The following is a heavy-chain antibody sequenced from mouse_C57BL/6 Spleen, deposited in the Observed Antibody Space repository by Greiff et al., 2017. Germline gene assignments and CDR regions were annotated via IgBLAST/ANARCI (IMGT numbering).Heavy chain of an antibody. D-gene: IGHD1-1*01. CDR3: AISSSVGAWFAY. CDR1: GYTFTSYW. V-gene: IGHV1-53*01. Sequence: QVQLKQPGTELVKPGASVKLSCKASGYTFTSYWMHWVKQRPGQGLEWIGNINPSNGGTNYNEKFKSKATLTVDKSSSTAYLQLSRLTSEDSAVDYCAISSSVGAWFAYWGQGTLVTVSA. J-gene: IGHJ3*01. CDR2: INPSNGGT.